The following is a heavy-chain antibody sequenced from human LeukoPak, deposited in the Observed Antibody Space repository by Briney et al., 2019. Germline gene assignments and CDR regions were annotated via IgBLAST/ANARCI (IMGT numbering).Heavy chain of an antibody. CDR1: AFTFSSYS. CDR3: ARGDGGSYQGRFDY. V-gene: IGHV3-21*01. D-gene: IGHD1-26*01. Sequence: PGGSLRLSCAASAFTFSSYSMSWVRQAPGKGLEWVSSISSSSNYINYADSVKGRFSISRDNAKNTLYLQMNSLRAEDTAVYYCARGDGGSYQGRFDYWGQGTLVTVSS. CDR2: ISSSSNYI. J-gene: IGHJ4*02.